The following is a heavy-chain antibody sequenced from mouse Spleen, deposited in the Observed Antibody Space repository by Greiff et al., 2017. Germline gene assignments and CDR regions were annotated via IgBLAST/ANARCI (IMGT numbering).Heavy chain of an antibody. CDR1: GFTFSSYA. Sequence: EVQGVESGGGLVKLGGSLKLSCAASGFTFSSYAMSWVRQTPEKRLEWVATISSGGGNTYYPDSVKGRFTISRDNAKNTLYLQMSSLKSEDTAMYYCARGEVLYAMDYWGQGTSVTVSS. V-gene: IGHV5-9-3*01. J-gene: IGHJ4*01. CDR2: ISSGGGNT. CDR3: ARGEVLYAMDY.